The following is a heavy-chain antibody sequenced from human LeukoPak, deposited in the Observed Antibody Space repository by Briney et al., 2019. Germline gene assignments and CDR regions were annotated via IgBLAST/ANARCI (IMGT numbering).Heavy chain of an antibody. V-gene: IGHV1-69*04. D-gene: IGHD3-10*01. J-gene: IGHJ4*02. CDR2: IIPILGIA. CDR1: GGTFSSYA. Sequence: ASVKVSCKASGGTFSSYAISWVRQAPGQGLEWMGRIIPILGIANYAQRFQGRVTITADKSTSTAYMELSSLRSEDTAVYYCARAITMVRGVIINRPHFDYWGQGTLVTVSS. CDR3: ARAITMVRGVIINRPHFDY.